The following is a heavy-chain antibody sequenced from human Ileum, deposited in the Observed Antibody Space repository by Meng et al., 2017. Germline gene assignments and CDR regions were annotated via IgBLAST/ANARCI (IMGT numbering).Heavy chain of an antibody. V-gene: IGHV3-66*04. Sequence: EVQLVESGGGLVQPGGSLRLSCAASEFTVSNNYMSWVRQAPGKGLEWVSLIYSGGNTKYADSVKGGFTISRDNSKNTLYLQMNSLRAEDTAVYYCAGHTELDCWGQGALVTVSS. CDR2: IYSGGNT. J-gene: IGHJ4*02. CDR1: EFTVSNNY. CDR3: AGHTELDC.